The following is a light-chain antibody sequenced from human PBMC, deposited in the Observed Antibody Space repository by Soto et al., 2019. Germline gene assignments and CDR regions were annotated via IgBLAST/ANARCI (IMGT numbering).Light chain of an antibody. J-gene: IGKJ4*01. CDR3: QQTYSDPPLT. CDR1: QTIGSS. CDR2: TAS. V-gene: IGKV1-39*01. Sequence: IPMTQSPSSLSASVGDRVTITCRASQTIGSSLNWYQQKPGKAPNLLIFTASSLQSGVPSRFSGSGSGTDFTLTISSLQPEDFATYYCQQTYSDPPLTFGGGTKVEIK.